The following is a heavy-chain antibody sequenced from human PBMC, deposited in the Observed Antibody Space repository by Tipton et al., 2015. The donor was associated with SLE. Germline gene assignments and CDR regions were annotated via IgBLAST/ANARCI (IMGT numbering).Heavy chain of an antibody. CDR1: GGSISSHY. CDR2: IYYRGNT. CDR3: ARVKSIFGVVIIDY. Sequence: TLSLTCTVSGGSISSHYWSWFRQPPGKGLEWIGYIYYRGNTKYNPSLNSRVTISLDTSRTQFSLKLSSVTAADTAVYYCARVKSIFGVVIIDYWGQGTLVTVSS. D-gene: IGHD3-3*01. V-gene: IGHV4-59*11. J-gene: IGHJ4*02.